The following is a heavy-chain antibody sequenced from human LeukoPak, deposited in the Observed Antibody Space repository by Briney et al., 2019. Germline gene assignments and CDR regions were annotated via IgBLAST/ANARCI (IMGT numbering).Heavy chain of an antibody. D-gene: IGHD3-16*01. CDR1: GESFSGYY. CDR3: ARVPVGDYYYYYMDV. Sequence: SETLSLTCAVYGESFSGYYWSWIRQPPGKGLEWIGETNHSGSTNYNPSLKSRVTISVDTSKNQFSLKLSSVTAADTAVYYCARVPVGDYYYYYMDVWGKGTTVTVSS. CDR2: TNHSGST. V-gene: IGHV4-34*01. J-gene: IGHJ6*03.